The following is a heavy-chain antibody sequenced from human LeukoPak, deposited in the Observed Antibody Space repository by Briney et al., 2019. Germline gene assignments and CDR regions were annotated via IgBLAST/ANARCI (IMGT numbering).Heavy chain of an antibody. D-gene: IGHD2-2*01. CDR3: ARDRVPAAIGGDY. CDR1: GYTFTGYY. CDR2: INPNSGGT. V-gene: IGHV1-2*02. Sequence: ASVKVSCKASGYTFTGYYMHWVRQAPGQGLEWMGWINPNSGGTNYAQKLQGRVTMTRDTSISTAYMELSRLRSDDTAVYYCARDRVPAAIGGDYWGQGTLVTVSS. J-gene: IGHJ4*02.